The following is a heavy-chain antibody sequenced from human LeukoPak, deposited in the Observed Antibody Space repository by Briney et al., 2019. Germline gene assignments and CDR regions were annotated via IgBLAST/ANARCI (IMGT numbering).Heavy chain of an antibody. CDR3: ARPRGYSSGWGVGAFDI. V-gene: IGHV4-39*01. Sequence: SETLSLTCTVSGGSISSSSYYWGWIRQPPGKGLEWIGSIYYSGSTYYNPSLKSRVTISVDTSKNQFSLKLSSVTAADTAVYYCARPRGYSSGWGVGAFDIWGQGTMVTVSS. D-gene: IGHD5-18*01. CDR2: IYYSGST. CDR1: GGSISSSSYY. J-gene: IGHJ3*02.